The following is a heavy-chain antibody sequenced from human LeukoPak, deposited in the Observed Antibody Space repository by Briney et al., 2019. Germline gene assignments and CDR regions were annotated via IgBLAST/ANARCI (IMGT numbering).Heavy chain of an antibody. CDR2: IRSKANSYAT. CDR3: TRHGPSYGKDY. Sequence: PGGSLRLSCAASGFTFSGSAMHWVRQASGKGLEWVGRIRSKANSYATAYAASAKGRFTISRDDSKNTAYLQMNSLKTEDTAVYYCTRHGPSYGKDYWGQGTLVTVSS. CDR1: GFTFSGSA. D-gene: IGHD5-18*01. V-gene: IGHV3-73*01. J-gene: IGHJ4*02.